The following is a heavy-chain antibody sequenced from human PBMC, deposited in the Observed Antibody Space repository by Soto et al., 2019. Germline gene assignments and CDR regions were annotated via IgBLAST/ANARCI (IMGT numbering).Heavy chain of an antibody. D-gene: IGHD4-4*01. Sequence: SQELCLTWSGSAGSLRSYCWSLIRHPPGKGLEWIGYIYYSGSTNYNPSLKSRVTISVDTSKNQFSLKLSSVTAADTAVYYCARRRTYSNYGSIDYWDQGTLVTVSS. J-gene: IGHJ4*02. CDR2: IYYSGST. CDR1: AGSLRSYC. CDR3: ARRRTYSNYGSIDY. V-gene: IGHV4-59*08.